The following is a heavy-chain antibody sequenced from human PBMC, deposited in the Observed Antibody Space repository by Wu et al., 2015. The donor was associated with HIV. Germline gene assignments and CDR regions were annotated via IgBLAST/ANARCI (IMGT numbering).Heavy chain of an antibody. D-gene: IGHD3-22*01. CDR2: ISAYNGNT. CDR1: GYTFMSYG. Sequence: QVQLVQSGAEVKKPGASVKVSCKASGYTFMSYGISWVRQAPGQGLDWMGWISAYNGNTNYAQKFQGRVTMTTDTSTSTAYMELRSLRSDDTAVYYCARDLAFLYYDSSGYSKFDHWGQGTLVTVSX. CDR3: ARDLAFLYYDSSGYSKFDH. V-gene: IGHV1-18*01. J-gene: IGHJ4*02.